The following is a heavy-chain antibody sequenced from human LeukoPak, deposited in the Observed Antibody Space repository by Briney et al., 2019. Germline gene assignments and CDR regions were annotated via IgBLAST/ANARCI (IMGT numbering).Heavy chain of an antibody. V-gene: IGHV1-69*06. Sequence: SVKVSCKASGGTFSSYAISWVRQAPGQGLEWMGGIIPIFGTANYAQKFQGRVTITADKSTSTAYMELSSLRSEDTAVYYCARWGVLEWLLWSPEPGGGPYYFGYWGQGTLVTVSS. CDR2: IIPIFGTA. J-gene: IGHJ4*02. D-gene: IGHD3-3*01. CDR3: ARWGVLEWLLWSPEPGGGPYYFGY. CDR1: GGTFSSYA.